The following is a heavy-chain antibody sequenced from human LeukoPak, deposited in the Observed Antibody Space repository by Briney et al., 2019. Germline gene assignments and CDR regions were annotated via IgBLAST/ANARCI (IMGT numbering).Heavy chain of an antibody. Sequence: GGSLRLSCAASGFTFNTYWMHWVRQAPGKGLVWVSRINSDGSGTRYADSVKGRFTISRDNSKNTLYLQMNSLRAEDTAVYYCAKVVWDIVVVPAAIDDYWGQGTLVTVSS. CDR2: INSDGSGT. CDR3: AKVVWDIVVVPAAIDDY. D-gene: IGHD2-2*01. V-gene: IGHV3-74*01. CDR1: GFTFNTYW. J-gene: IGHJ4*02.